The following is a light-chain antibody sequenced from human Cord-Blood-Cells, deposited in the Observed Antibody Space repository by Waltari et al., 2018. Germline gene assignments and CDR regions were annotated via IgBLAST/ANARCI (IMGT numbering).Light chain of an antibody. CDR1: SSDVGGYKY. Sequence: QSALTQPASVSGSPGQSITIPCPGTSSDVGGYKYVSWYQQHPVKAPKLMIYDVSNRPSGVSNRFSGSKSGNTASLTISGLQAEDEADYYCSSYTSSSAYVFGTGTKVTVL. V-gene: IGLV2-14*03. J-gene: IGLJ1*01. CDR2: DVS. CDR3: SSYTSSSAYV.